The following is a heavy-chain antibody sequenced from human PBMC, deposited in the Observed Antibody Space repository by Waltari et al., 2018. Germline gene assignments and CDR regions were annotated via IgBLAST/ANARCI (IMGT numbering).Heavy chain of an antibody. Sequence: QVQLVQSGAEVKKPGASVKVSCKVSGNTLTELSMHWVRQAPRKGLEWMGGFEPEDGETIYAQKFQGRVTMTEDTSTDTAYMELSSLRSEDTAVYYCATDATMGPYDAFDIWGQGTMVTVSS. D-gene: IGHD3-10*01. V-gene: IGHV1-24*01. J-gene: IGHJ3*02. CDR1: GNTLTELS. CDR2: FEPEDGET. CDR3: ATDATMGPYDAFDI.